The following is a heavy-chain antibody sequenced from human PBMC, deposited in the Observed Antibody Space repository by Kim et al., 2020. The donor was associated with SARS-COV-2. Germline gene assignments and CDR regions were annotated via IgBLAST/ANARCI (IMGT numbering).Heavy chain of an antibody. Sequence: SLKSRVTISVAKSKNQFSLKLGSVTAADTAVYYCARLVHYDFWSGYYYDYWGQGTLVTVSS. CDR3: ARLVHYDFWSGYYYDY. D-gene: IGHD3-3*01. V-gene: IGHV4-61*05. J-gene: IGHJ4*02.